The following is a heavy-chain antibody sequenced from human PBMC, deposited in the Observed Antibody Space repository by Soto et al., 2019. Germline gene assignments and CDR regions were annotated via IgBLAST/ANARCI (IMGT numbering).Heavy chain of an antibody. J-gene: IGHJ6*02. CDR2: INPNSGGT. V-gene: IGHV1-2*04. CDR3: ARDRAPAYAMDF. Sequence: ASVKVSCKASGYTFTGYYMHWVRQAPGQGLEWMGWINPNSGGTNYAQKFQGWVTMTRDTSISTAYMELSRLRSDDTAVYYCARDRAPAYAMDFWCQGLTVTLSS. CDR1: GYTFTGYY.